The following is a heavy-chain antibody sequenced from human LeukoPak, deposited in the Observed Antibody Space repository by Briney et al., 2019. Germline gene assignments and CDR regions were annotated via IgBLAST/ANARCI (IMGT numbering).Heavy chain of an antibody. CDR1: GASISSSF. CDR2: IYYTGST. CDR3: ARGSGSYHIPN. Sequence: SETLSLTCTVSGASISSSFWTWIRQSPGKGLEWLAYIYYTGSTNLNPSLKTRLTISVDTSKNQFSLRLSSVTAADTAVYYCARGSGSYHIPNWGQGTLVTVSS. D-gene: IGHD3-10*01. V-gene: IGHV4-59*01. J-gene: IGHJ4*02.